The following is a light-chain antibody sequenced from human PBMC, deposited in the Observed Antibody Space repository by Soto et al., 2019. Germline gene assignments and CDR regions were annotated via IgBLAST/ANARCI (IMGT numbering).Light chain of an antibody. V-gene: IGKV1-12*01. CDR3: LQYYSYPLT. CDR2: AAS. Sequence: DIQMTQSPSSVSASVGDRVTITCRASQGVSSWLAWYQQKPGKAPKLLIYAASTLQSGVPSRFSGSGSGTEFILTINNLQPEDVGTYYCLQYYSYPLTFGGGTKVDIK. CDR1: QGVSSW. J-gene: IGKJ4*01.